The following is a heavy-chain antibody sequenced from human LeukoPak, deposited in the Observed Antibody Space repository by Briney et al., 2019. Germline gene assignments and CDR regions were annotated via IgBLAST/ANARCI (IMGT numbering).Heavy chain of an antibody. CDR2: ITTSDGNT. Sequence: GGSLRLSCAASGFTFSSYTMSWVRQAPGKGLEWVSTITTSDGNTYYADSVKGRFTISRDNSKNTLYLQMISLRAEDTAVYFCVKQKAAYDILTGYCDYWGQGTLVTVSS. CDR3: VKQKAAYDILTGYCDY. CDR1: GFTFSSYT. J-gene: IGHJ4*02. D-gene: IGHD3-9*01. V-gene: IGHV3-23*01.